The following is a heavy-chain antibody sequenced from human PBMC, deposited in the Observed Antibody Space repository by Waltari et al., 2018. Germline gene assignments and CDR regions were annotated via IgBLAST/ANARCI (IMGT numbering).Heavy chain of an antibody. Sequence: QVQLVQSGAEVREPGTSVKVSCEASGYPFTDYYIHWVRQAPGQGLEWMGWIKPDSGATEYSRKFKGRITMTRDTSINTAYMDLTSDDTAVYYCAAGNWAAAVPFELWGQGTLVTVSS. CDR1: GYPFTDYY. CDR3: AAGNWAAAVPFEL. CDR2: IKPDSGAT. V-gene: IGHV1-2*02. D-gene: IGHD6-13*01. J-gene: IGHJ3*01.